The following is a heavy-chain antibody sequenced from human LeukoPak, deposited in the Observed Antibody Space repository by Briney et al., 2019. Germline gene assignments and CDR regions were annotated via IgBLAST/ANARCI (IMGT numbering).Heavy chain of an antibody. CDR3: VDYSTSSGWFDP. D-gene: IGHD6-6*01. CDR2: IYNSGRT. Sequence: PSETLSLTCTVSGGSISDYHWSWIRQPPGKGLEYIGYIYNSGRTFYNPSLKSRVTISVDTSKNQFSLNLSSVTAADTALYYCVDYSTSSGWFDPWGQGTQVTVSS. V-gene: IGHV4-4*08. J-gene: IGHJ5*02. CDR1: GGSISDYH.